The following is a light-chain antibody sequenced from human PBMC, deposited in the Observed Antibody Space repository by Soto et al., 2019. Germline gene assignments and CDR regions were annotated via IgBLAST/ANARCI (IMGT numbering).Light chain of an antibody. Sequence: EVVMTQSPATLVVSPGERATLSCRASQSVGDDLAWYQHKPGQAPRLLIYGASTRADDVPAGFSGGGSGTEFTLTISSLQSEDFAIYYCQQYNDWPPITFGPGTTVNIK. J-gene: IGKJ3*01. CDR2: GAS. CDR1: QSVGDD. CDR3: QQYNDWPPIT. V-gene: IGKV3-15*01.